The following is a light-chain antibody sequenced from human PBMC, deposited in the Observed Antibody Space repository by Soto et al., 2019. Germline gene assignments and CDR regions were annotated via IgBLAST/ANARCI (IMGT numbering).Light chain of an antibody. CDR3: GTWDTSLSAVV. CDR2: DNN. V-gene: IGLV1-51*01. J-gene: IGLJ2*01. Sequence: QSVLTQPPSVSAAPGQKVTISCSGSFSNIGKNYVSWYQRLPVTAPKLLIYDNNERSSGIPDRFSGSKSGTSATLGIAGLQTGDEADYDCGTWDTSLSAVVFGGGTKLTVL. CDR1: FSNIGKNY.